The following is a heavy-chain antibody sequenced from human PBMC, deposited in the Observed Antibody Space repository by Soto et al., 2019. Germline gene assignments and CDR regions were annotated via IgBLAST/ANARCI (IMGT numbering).Heavy chain of an antibody. CDR2: IYYSGST. Sequence: PSETLSLTCRVSGGSISNDYWSWIRQHPGKGLEWIGYIYYSGSTYYNPSLKSRVTISVDTSKNQFSLKLSSVTAADTAVYYCGRLTRYSSSWYFDYWGQGTLDTVSS. J-gene: IGHJ4*02. D-gene: IGHD6-13*01. V-gene: IGHV4-59*06. CDR1: GGSISNDY. CDR3: GRLTRYSSSWYFDY.